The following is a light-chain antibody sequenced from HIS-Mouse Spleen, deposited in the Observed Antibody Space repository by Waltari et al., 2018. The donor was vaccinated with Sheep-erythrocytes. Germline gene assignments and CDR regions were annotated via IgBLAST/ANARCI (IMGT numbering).Light chain of an antibody. Sequence: QSVLTQPPSVSAAPGQKVTISCSGSSSNIGNNYVSWYQQPPGTAPKLLIYDNNKRPSGISDRFSGSKSGTSATLGITGLQTGDEADYYCGTWDSSLSAGRVFGGGTKLTVL. CDR1: SSNIGNNY. CDR3: GTWDSSLSAGRV. V-gene: IGLV1-51*01. J-gene: IGLJ3*02. CDR2: DNN.